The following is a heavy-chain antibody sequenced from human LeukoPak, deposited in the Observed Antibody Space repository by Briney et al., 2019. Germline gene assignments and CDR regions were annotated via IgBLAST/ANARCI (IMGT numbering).Heavy chain of an antibody. CDR2: INPSGGST. CDR1: GYTFTSYY. CDR3: ARGDITMVRAYFYGMDV. V-gene: IGHV1-46*01. J-gene: IGHJ6*02. D-gene: IGHD3-10*01. Sequence: GVSLRLSCAASGYTFTSYYMHWVRQAPGQGLEWMGIINPSGGSTSYAQKFRGRVTMTRDTSTSTVYMELSSLRSEDTAVYYCARGDITMVRAYFYGMDVWGQGTTVTVSS.